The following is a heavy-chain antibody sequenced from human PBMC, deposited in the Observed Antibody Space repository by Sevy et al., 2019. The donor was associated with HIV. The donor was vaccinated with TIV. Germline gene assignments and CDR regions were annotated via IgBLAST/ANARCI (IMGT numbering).Heavy chain of an antibody. Sequence: GGSLRLSCAASGFTFRSYGMHWVRQAPGKGLEWVAFIRYDGSTKYYADSVKGRFTISRDKSKNTLYLQMNSLRAEDTAIYYCAKGLGMVQGALLSEDIWGQGTMVTASS. V-gene: IGHV3-30*02. J-gene: IGHJ3*02. CDR2: IRYDGSTK. CDR3: AKGLGMVQGALLSEDI. D-gene: IGHD3-10*01. CDR1: GFTFRSYG.